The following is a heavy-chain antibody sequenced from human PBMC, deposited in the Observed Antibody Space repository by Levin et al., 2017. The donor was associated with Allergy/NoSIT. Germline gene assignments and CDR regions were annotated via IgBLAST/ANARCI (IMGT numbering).Heavy chain of an antibody. J-gene: IGHJ3*02. CDR2: IWYDGSNK. V-gene: IGHV3-33*01. CDR1: GFTFSSYG. D-gene: IGHD5-12*01. CDR3: ARDGGDYLRAFDI. Sequence: GESLKISCAASGFTFSSYGMHWVRQAPGKGLEWVAVIWYDGSNKYYADSVKGRFTISRDNSKNTLYLQMNSLRAEDTAVYYCARDGGDYLRAFDIWGQGTMVTVSS.